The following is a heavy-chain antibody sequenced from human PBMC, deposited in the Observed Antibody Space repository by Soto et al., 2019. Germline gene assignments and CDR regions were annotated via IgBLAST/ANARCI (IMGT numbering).Heavy chain of an antibody. J-gene: IGHJ6*03. D-gene: IGHD1-1*01. CDR1: GYTFTSYG. Sequence: ASVKVSCKASGYTFTSYGISWVRQAPGQGLEWMGWISAYNGNTNYAQKLQGRVTMSTDTSTSTAYMELRSLRSDDTAVYYCARLEVERRGYYYMDVWGKGTTVTVSS. V-gene: IGHV1-18*01. CDR3: ARLEVERRGYYYMDV. CDR2: ISAYNGNT.